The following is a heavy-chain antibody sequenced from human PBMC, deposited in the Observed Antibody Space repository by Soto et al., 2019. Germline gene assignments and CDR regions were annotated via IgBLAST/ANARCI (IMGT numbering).Heavy chain of an antibody. Sequence: QVQLQESGPGLVKPSETLSLTCTVSGGSISPYYWSWIRQPPGKGLEWIGYVYYSGNTNYYPSLESRVFLSVDTSRNRLSLNRASASAADTAVYYCARKGAAASYAHYYMDVWGRGTAVTVSS. CDR1: GGSISPYY. CDR2: VYYSGNT. CDR3: ARKGAAASYAHYYMDV. V-gene: IGHV4-59*01. J-gene: IGHJ6*03. D-gene: IGHD6-13*01.